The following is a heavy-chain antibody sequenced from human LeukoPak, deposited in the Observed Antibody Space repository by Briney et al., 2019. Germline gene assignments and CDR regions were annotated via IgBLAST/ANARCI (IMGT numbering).Heavy chain of an antibody. CDR3: AREKDYGSGSYYTHYYYYYYMDV. Sequence: SGTLSLTCVVSGGSISSNNWWNWIRQPPGKGLEWIGEIYHSGSTNYNASLKSRVTISVDTSKNQFSLKLSSVTAADTAVYYCAREKDYGSGSYYTHYYYYYYMDVWGKGTTVTISS. J-gene: IGHJ6*03. CDR2: IYHSGST. V-gene: IGHV4-4*02. D-gene: IGHD3-10*01. CDR1: GGSISSNNW.